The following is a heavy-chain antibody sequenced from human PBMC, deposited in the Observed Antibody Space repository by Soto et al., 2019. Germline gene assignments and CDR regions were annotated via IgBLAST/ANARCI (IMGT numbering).Heavy chain of an antibody. CDR2: IYYSGST. CDR3: ARDATLGYSVI. J-gene: IGHJ3*02. Sequence: KTSETLSLTCTVSGGSISSYYWSWIRQPPGKGLEWIGYIYYSGSTNYNPSLKSRVTISVDTSKNQFSLKLSSVTAADTAVYYCARDATLGYSVIWGQGTMVTVSS. D-gene: IGHD6-13*01. CDR1: GGSISSYY. V-gene: IGHV4-59*01.